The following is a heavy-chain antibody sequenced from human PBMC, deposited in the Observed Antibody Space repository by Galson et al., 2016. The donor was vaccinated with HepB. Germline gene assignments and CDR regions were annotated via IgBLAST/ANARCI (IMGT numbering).Heavy chain of an antibody. D-gene: IGHD2-21*01. J-gene: IGHJ4*02. CDR2: ISYDGSTK. CDR3: AVAYSNYWPLGY. CDR1: GFTFSSYA. V-gene: IGHV3-30-3*01. Sequence: SLRLSCAASGFTFSSYAMHWVRQAPGKGLEWVAVISYDGSTKYYADSVKGRFTISRDHSKNTLSVQMNSLRAEDTAVYYCAVAYSNYWPLGYWGQGTLVTVSS.